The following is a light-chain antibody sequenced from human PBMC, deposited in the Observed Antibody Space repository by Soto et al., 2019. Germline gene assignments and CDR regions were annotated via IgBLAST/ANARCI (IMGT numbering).Light chain of an antibody. Sequence: DIQMTQSPSSLSASVGDTVSIPCPARQHITNYLNCYRHNPGKAPELLVYDASSLESGVPSRFSTSVSGTEFTFTITSLQPEDFATFYCQQYDSFPYTFGQRTKPEIK. CDR1: QHITNY. CDR2: DAS. J-gene: IGKJ2*01. CDR3: QQYDSFPYT. V-gene: IGKV1-33*01.